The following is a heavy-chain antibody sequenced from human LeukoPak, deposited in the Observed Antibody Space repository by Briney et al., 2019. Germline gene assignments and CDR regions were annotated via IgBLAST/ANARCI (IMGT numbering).Heavy chain of an antibody. CDR2: INPNSGGT. D-gene: IGHD3-10*01. V-gene: IGHV1-2*02. J-gene: IGHJ4*02. Sequence: GASVKVSCKASGYTFTGYYMHWVRQAPGQGLEWMGWINPNSGGTNYAQKFQGRVTMTRDTSISTAYMELSRLRSDDTAVYYCARVPPITMVRGVMAGPYYWGQGTLVTVSS. CDR1: GYTFTGYY. CDR3: ARVPPITMVRGVMAGPYY.